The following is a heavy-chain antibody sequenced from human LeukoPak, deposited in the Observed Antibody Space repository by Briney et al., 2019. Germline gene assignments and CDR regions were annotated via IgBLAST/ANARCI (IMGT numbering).Heavy chain of an antibody. CDR1: VYTFIDFY. D-gene: IGHD2-2*01. J-gene: IGHJ4*02. CDR3: ARDSAPATGLSLDY. V-gene: IGHV1-2*02. Sequence: ASVTVSCKASVYTFIDFYVHWFRQAPGQGLEWVGEVNNNNGGTKYAQKFQGRVTLTRDTSIRTAYLELSGLRSDDTAVYYCARDSAPATGLSLDYWGQGTLVTVSS. CDR2: VNNNNGGT.